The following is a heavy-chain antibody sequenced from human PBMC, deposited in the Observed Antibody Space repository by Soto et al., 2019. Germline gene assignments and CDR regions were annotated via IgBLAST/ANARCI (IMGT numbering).Heavy chain of an antibody. J-gene: IGHJ6*02. CDR1: GYTFTSYG. CDR2: ISDYNGNT. CDR3: AASSTSPRDYYYGMDV. D-gene: IGHD2-2*01. V-gene: IGHV1-18*01. Sequence: GASVKGSCRASGYTFTSYGISWVRQAPGQGLEWMGWISDYNGNTSYAQKLQGRVTMTTDTSTSTAYMELRSLRSDVTAVYYCAASSTSPRDYYYGMDVWGQGTTVTVSS.